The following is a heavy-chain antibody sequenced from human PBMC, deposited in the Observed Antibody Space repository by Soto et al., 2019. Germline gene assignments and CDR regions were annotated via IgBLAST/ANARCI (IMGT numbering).Heavy chain of an antibody. Sequence: XATLSLTCTVSGGSISRSSYYWGWIRQPPGKRLEWIGNIYYSGSTQHNPSLESRVTISVDTSRNQFSLELNSVTAADTAVYYCETPGEFSYGRFDYWGQGALVTVSS. CDR3: ETPGEFSYGRFDY. D-gene: IGHD3-10*01. CDR2: IYYSGST. CDR1: GGSISRSSYY. J-gene: IGHJ4*02. V-gene: IGHV4-39*01.